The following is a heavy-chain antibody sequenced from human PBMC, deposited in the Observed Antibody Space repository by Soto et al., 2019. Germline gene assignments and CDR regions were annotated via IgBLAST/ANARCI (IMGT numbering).Heavy chain of an antibody. CDR1: GASISRYY. CDR3: ARVTYSSGWYFDY. Sequence: PSETLSLACTVSGASISRYYWSWIRQPPGKGLECIGYMYFSGSINYNPSLKSRVTISVDTSKNQLSLKLSSVTAADTAVYYCARVTYSSGWYFDYWGQGTLVTVS. CDR2: MYFSGSI. D-gene: IGHD6-19*01. V-gene: IGHV4-59*01. J-gene: IGHJ4*02.